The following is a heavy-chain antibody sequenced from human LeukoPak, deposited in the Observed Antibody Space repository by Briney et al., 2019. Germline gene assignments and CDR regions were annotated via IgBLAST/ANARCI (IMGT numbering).Heavy chain of an antibody. J-gene: IGHJ4*01. V-gene: IGHV3-33*01. D-gene: IGHD4-11*01. CDR3: ARDAQRGFDYSNSLKY. Sequence: GGSLRLSCVASGFIFSHYGMHWVRQAPGKGLEWVAVIWSDGSNRFYAGSVKGRFTITRDNSQNTVFLQMNSLRAEDTAMYYCARDAQRGFDYSNSLKYWGHGILVTVPS. CDR1: GFIFSHYG. CDR2: IWSDGSNR.